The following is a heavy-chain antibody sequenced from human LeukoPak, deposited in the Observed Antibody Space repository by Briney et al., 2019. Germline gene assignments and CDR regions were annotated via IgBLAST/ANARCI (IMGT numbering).Heavy chain of an antibody. D-gene: IGHD6-19*01. V-gene: IGHV3-23*01. J-gene: IGHJ4*02. CDR2: ISGSGGST. CDR1: GFTFSSYA. Sequence: GGSLRLSCAASGFTFSSYAMSWVRQAPGKGLEWVSAISGSGGSTYYADSVKGRLTISRDNSKNTLYLQMNSLRAEDTAVYYCAKDRAVAGTVDYWGQGTLVTVSS. CDR3: AKDRAVAGTVDY.